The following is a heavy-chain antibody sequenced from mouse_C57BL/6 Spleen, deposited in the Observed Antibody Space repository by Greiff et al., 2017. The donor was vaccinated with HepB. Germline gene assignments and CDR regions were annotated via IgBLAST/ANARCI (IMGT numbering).Heavy chain of an antibody. J-gene: IGHJ4*01. Sequence: QVQLKQSGAELARPGASVKLSCKASGYTFTSYGISWVKQRTGQGLEWIGEIYPRSGNTYYNEKFKGKATLTADKPSSTAYMELRSLTSEDSAVYFCAYYYGSSYDYAMDYWGQGTSVTVSS. CDR1: GYTFTSYG. CDR3: AYYYGSSYDYAMDY. V-gene: IGHV1-81*01. D-gene: IGHD1-1*01. CDR2: IYPRSGNT.